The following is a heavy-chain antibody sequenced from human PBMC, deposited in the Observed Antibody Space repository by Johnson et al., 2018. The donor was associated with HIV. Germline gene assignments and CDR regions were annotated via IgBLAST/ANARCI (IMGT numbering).Heavy chain of an antibody. J-gene: IGHJ3*02. V-gene: IGHV3-30*14. Sequence: VQLVESGGGLVKPGGSLRLSCAASGFTFSNAWMSWVRQAPGKGLEWVAVISYDGSNKYYADSVKGRFTISRDNSKNTLYLQMNSLRAEDTAVYYCAGLGGSHDAFDIWGQGTMVTVSS. CDR1: GFTFSNAW. D-gene: IGHD1-26*01. CDR2: ISYDGSNK. CDR3: AGLGGSHDAFDI.